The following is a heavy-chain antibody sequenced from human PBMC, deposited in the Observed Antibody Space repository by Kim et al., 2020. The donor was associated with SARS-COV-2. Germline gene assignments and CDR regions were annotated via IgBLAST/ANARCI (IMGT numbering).Heavy chain of an antibody. J-gene: IGHJ5*02. CDR3: ARGGAAADRDWFDP. Sequence: NPSLKSRVTISVDTSKNQFSLKLSSVTAADTAVYYCARGGAAADRDWFDPWGQGTLVTVSS. D-gene: IGHD6-13*01. V-gene: IGHV4-34*01.